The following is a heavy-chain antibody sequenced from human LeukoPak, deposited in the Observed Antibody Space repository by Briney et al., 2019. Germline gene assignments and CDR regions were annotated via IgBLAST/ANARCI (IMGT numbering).Heavy chain of an antibody. V-gene: IGHV4-59*08. CDR1: GVSISSYY. CDR3: ARHVIAVAGIDY. J-gene: IGHJ4*02. CDR2: IYYSGST. D-gene: IGHD6-19*01. Sequence: SSETLSLTCTVSGVSISSYYWSWIRQPPGKGLEWIGYIYYSGSTNYNPSLKSRVTISVDTSKNQFSLKLSSVTAADTAVYYCARHVIAVAGIDYWGQGTLVTVSS.